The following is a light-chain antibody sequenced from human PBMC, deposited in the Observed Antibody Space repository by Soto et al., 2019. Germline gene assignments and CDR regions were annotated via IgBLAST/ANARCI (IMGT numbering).Light chain of an antibody. V-gene: IGLV2-14*01. J-gene: IGLJ3*02. CDR3: SSYTTTYTQV. Sequence: QSVLTQPASVSGSPGQSITISCTGTSSDVGYFNYVSWYQHHPDKAPKLIIYEVSNRPSGVSNRFSGSKSGNTASLTISGLQAEDEADYYCSSYTTTYTQVFGGGTKLTVL. CDR2: EVS. CDR1: SSDVGYFNY.